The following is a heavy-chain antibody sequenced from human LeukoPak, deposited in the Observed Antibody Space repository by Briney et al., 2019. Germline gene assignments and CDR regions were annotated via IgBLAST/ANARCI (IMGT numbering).Heavy chain of an antibody. CDR2: ISWNSGSI. Sequence: GGSLRLSCAASGFTFDDYAMHWVRQAPGKGLEWVSGISWNSGSIGYADSVKGRFTISRDNAKNSLYLQMNSLRAEDTAVYYCARNRYLDLWGRGTLVTVSS. CDR3: ARNRYLDL. CDR1: GFTFDDYA. J-gene: IGHJ2*01. V-gene: IGHV3-9*01.